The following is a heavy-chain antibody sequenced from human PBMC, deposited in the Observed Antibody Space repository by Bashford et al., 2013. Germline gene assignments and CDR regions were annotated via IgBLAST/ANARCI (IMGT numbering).Heavy chain of an antibody. CDR1: GFTFSSYS. Sequence: GGPVRLSCAASGFTFSSYSMNWVRQAPGKGLEWVSSISSSSSYIYYADSVKGRFTISRDNAKNSLYLQMNSLRAEDTAVYYCARDFTQDIVVVPAAPDYWGQGTLVTVSS. D-gene: IGHD2-2*01. CDR3: ARDFTQDIVVVPAAPDY. V-gene: IGHV3-21*01. J-gene: IGHJ4*02. CDR2: ISSSSSYI.